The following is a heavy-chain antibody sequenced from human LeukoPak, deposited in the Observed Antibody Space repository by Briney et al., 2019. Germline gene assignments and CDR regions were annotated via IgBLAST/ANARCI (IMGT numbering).Heavy chain of an antibody. V-gene: IGHV3-30*02. CDR1: GFTFSSYG. CDR3: AKATIVRGVMDAYYYYYMDV. D-gene: IGHD3-10*01. J-gene: IGHJ6*03. Sequence: GGSLRLSCAASGFTFSSYGMHWVRQAPGKGLEWVAFVRYDGSNKYYADSVKGRFTISRDNSKNTLYLQMNSLRAEDAAVYYCAKATIVRGVMDAYYYYYMDVWGKGTTVTISS. CDR2: VRYDGSNK.